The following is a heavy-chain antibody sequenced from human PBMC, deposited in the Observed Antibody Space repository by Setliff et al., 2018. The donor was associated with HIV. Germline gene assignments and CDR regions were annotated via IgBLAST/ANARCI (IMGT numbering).Heavy chain of an antibody. Sequence: SETLSLTCAVYGGSFSGFYWNWIRQAPGKGLEWIGEINHSRRTKYNPSLKSRVAISVDTSKNQFSLKLSSVTAADTAFYYCARGFSGDYLFTGYLDVWGKGTTVTVSS. CDR1: GGSFSGFY. V-gene: IGHV4-34*01. J-gene: IGHJ6*03. D-gene: IGHD3-22*01. CDR2: INHSRRT. CDR3: ARGFSGDYLFTGYLDV.